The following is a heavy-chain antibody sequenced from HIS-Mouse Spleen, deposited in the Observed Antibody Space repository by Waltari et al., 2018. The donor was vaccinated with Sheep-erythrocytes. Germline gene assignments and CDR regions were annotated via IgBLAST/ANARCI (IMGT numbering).Heavy chain of an antibody. CDR1: GVSISSSSYY. Sequence: QLQLQESGPGLVKPSETLSLTCTVSGVSISSSSYYWGWIRQPPGKGLEWIGSIYYSGSTYYNPSLKSRVTISVDTSKNQFSLKLSSVTAADTAVYYCARLPSGGMDVWGQGTTVTVSS. CDR2: IYYSGST. V-gene: IGHV4-39*01. D-gene: IGHD7-27*01. CDR3: ARLPSGGMDV. J-gene: IGHJ6*02.